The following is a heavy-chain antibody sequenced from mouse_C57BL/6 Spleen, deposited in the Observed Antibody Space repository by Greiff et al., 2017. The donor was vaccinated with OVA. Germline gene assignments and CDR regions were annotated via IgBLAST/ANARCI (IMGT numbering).Heavy chain of an antibody. D-gene: IGHD2-12*01. V-gene: IGHV1-64*01. J-gene: IGHJ4*01. CDR1: GYTFTSYW. CDR2: IHPNSGST. Sequence: QVQLQHPGAELVKPGASVKLSCKASGYTFTSYWMHWVKQRPGQGLEWIGMIHPNSGSTNYNEKFKSKATLTVDKSSSTAYMQLSSLTSEDSAVYYCARILYQHGAMDYWGQGTSVTVSS. CDR3: ARILYQHGAMDY.